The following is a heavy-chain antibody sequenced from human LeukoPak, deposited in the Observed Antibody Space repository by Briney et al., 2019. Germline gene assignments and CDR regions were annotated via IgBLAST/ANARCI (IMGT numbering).Heavy chain of an antibody. CDR3: AKDPDSSSWINWFGP. CDR2: ISGSGGST. J-gene: IGHJ5*02. V-gene: IGHV3-23*01. D-gene: IGHD6-13*01. Sequence: GGSLRLSCAASGFTFSSYAMSWVRQAPGKGLEWVSAISGSGGSTYYADSVKGRFTISRDNSKNTLYLQMNSLRAEDTAVYYCAKDPDSSSWINWFGPWGQGTLVTVSS. CDR1: GFTFSSYA.